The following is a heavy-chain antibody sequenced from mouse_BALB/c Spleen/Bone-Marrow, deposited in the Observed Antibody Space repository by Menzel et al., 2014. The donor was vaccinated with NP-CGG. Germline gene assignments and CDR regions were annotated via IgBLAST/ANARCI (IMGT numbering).Heavy chain of an antibody. Sequence: EVKLQESGGGLVKPGGSLKLSCAASGFAFSSYDMSWVRQTPEKRLEWVATISSGGSYTYYPDSVKGRFTISRDNARNTLYLQMSSLRSEDTALYYCARQRARVDAMDYWGQGTSVTVSS. CDR1: GFAFSSYD. D-gene: IGHD3-1*01. CDR2: ISSGGSYT. J-gene: IGHJ4*01. CDR3: ARQRARVDAMDY. V-gene: IGHV5-9*02.